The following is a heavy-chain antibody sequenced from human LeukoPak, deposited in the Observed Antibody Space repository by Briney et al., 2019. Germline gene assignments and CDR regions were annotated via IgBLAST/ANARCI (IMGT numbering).Heavy chain of an antibody. CDR3: AREKRQQLVLYYYYYMDV. CDR1: GGSISSYY. V-gene: IGHV4-59*01. J-gene: IGHJ6*03. CDR2: IYYSGST. Sequence: SETLSLTCTVSGGSISSYYWSWIRQPPGKGLEWIGYIYYSGSTNYNPSLKSRVTISVDASKNQFSLKLSSVTAADTAVYYCAREKRQQLVLYYYYYMDVWGKGTTVTVSS. D-gene: IGHD6-13*01.